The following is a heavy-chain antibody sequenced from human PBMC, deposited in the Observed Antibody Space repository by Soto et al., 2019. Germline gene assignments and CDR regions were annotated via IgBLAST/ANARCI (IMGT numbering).Heavy chain of an antibody. V-gene: IGHV3-15*01. J-gene: IGHJ4*02. CDR1: GFTFNNAW. Sequence: EVQLVESGGGLVKPGGSLRLSCAASGFTFNNAWMTWVRQVPGKGLEWVARIRSKTDGGTADLAAPVKDRFIISRVDSKNTPYLEMNSLKLEDTAVYQCISLSYCRGSSCFSVLDFWGQGTVVTVSS. CDR2: IRSKTDGGTA. CDR3: ISLSYCRGSSCFSVLDF. D-gene: IGHD2-2*01.